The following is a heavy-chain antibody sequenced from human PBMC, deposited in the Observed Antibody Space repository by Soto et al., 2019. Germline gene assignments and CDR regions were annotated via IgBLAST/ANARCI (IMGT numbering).Heavy chain of an antibody. CDR2: IYHSGST. CDR1: GGSIISSNW. J-gene: IGHJ4*02. V-gene: IGHV4-4*02. CDR3: ARRDWSGSTSHFYFDY. Sequence: NPSETLSLTCAVSGGSIISSNWWNWVRQPPGKGLEWIGEIYHSGSTYYKPSLKSRVAMSVDTSKNQLSLKLTSATAADTAVYYCARRDWSGSTSHFYFDYWGQGVLVTVSS. D-gene: IGHD3-9*01.